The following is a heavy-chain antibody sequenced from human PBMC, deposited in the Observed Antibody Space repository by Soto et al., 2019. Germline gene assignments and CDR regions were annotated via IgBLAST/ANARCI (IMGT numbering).Heavy chain of an antibody. V-gene: IGHV3-23*01. CDR1: GFTFSSYA. D-gene: IGHD5-12*01. CDR3: AKDVVVATSRPSYFDY. CDR2: IGGSGGST. J-gene: IGHJ4*02. Sequence: GGSLRLSCAASGFTFSSYAMSWVRQAPGKGLEWVSAIGGSGGSTYYADSVKGRFTISRDNSKNRLYLQRNSLRAEDTAVYYCAKDVVVATSRPSYFDYWGQGTLVTVSS.